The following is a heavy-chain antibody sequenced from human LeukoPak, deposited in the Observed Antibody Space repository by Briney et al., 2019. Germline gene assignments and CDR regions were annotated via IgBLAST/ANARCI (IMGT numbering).Heavy chain of an antibody. CDR1: GYTFTGYY. J-gene: IGHJ4*02. V-gene: IGHV1-2*02. Sequence: ASVKVSCKASGYTFTGYYMHWVRQAPGQGLEWMGWINPNSGGTNYAQKFQGRVTMTRDTSISTAYMELSRLRSDDTAVYYCARSEYSSSSVFDYWGQGTLVTVSS. CDR2: INPNSGGT. CDR3: ARSEYSSSSVFDY. D-gene: IGHD6-6*01.